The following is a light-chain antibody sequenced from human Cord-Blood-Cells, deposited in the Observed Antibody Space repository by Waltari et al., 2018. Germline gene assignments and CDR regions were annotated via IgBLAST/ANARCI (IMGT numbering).Light chain of an antibody. J-gene: IGLJ2*01. CDR2: DGS. CDR1: SSDVGGYNS. Sequence: QSALPQPRSVSGSPGQSVTISCTGTSSDVGGYNSVSWYQQHPGKAPKLMMYDGSKRPSGVPDRFSGSKSVNTASLTISGLQAEDEADYYCCSYAGSYTFVVFGGGTKLTVL. CDR3: CSYAGSYTFVV. V-gene: IGLV2-11*01.